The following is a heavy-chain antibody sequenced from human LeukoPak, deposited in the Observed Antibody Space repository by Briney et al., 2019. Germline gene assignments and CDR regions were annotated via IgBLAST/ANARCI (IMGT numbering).Heavy chain of an antibody. J-gene: IGHJ5*02. D-gene: IGHD3-10*01. CDR1: GGSISSYY. Sequence: SETLSLTCTVSGGSISSYYWSWIRQPAGKGLEWIGRIYFSGSTDYNSSLKSRVTMSVDTSKNQFSLKLSSVTAADMAVYYCARGAYGSGSTNWFDPWGQGTLVTVSS. V-gene: IGHV4-4*07. CDR2: IYFSGST. CDR3: ARGAYGSGSTNWFDP.